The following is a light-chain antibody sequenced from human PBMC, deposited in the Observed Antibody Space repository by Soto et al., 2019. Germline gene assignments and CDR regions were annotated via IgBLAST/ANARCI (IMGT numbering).Light chain of an antibody. CDR3: SSYTSSSTYV. V-gene: IGLV2-14*01. CDR2: DVS. J-gene: IGLJ1*01. CDR1: SSDVGGYNY. Sequence: QSVLTQPASVSGSPVQSITISCTGTSSDVGGYNYVSWYQQHPGKAPKLMIYDVSNRPSGVSNRFSGSKSGNTASLTISGLQAKDEADYYCSSYTSSSTYVFGTGTKVTVL.